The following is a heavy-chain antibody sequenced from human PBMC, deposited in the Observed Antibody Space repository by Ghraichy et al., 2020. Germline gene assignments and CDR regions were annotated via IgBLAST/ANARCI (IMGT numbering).Heavy chain of an antibody. D-gene: IGHD3-22*01. Sequence: ASVKVSCKASGYTFTGYYMHWVRQAPGQGLEWMGWINPNSGGTNYAQKFQGRVTMTRDTSISTAYMELSRLRSDDTAVYYCARGGNSSGYYYYYYGMDVWGQGTTVTVSS. CDR1: GYTFTGYY. CDR2: INPNSGGT. J-gene: IGHJ6*02. CDR3: ARGGNSSGYYYYYYGMDV. V-gene: IGHV1-2*02.